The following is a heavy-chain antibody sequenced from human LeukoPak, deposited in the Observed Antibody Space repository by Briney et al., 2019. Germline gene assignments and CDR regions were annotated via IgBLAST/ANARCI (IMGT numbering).Heavy chain of an antibody. Sequence: SETLSLTCTVSGGSISSGGYYWSWIRQHPGKGLEWIGYIYYSGSTYYNPSLKSRVTISADTSKNQLSLKLSSVTAADTAVYYCARDRTPPHDAFDIWGQGTMVTVSS. V-gene: IGHV4-31*03. CDR1: GGSISSGGYY. D-gene: IGHD1-14*01. CDR2: IYYSGST. J-gene: IGHJ3*02. CDR3: ARDRTPPHDAFDI.